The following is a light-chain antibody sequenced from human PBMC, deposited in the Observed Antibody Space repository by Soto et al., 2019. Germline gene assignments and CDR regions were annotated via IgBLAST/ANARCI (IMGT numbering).Light chain of an antibody. V-gene: IGKV3-20*01. J-gene: IGKJ1*01. Sequence: EIVLTQSPGTLSLSPGERVTLSCRASQSVTSNYVAWYQQTPGQAPRLLIYAASSRASGVPDRFSGSGSGTDFSLTISRLEPEDFAVYFCQQYGSLPPTFGQGTKVEVK. CDR1: QSVTSNY. CDR2: AAS. CDR3: QQYGSLPPT.